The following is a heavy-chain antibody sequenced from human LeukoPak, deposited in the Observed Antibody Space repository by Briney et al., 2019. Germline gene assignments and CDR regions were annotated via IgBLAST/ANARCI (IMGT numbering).Heavy chain of an antibody. CDR3: AEIAAAGTYFDY. J-gene: IGHJ4*02. CDR1: GFTFSNAW. Sequence: PGGSLRLSCAASGFTFSNAWMSWVRQAPGKGLEWIGSIYHSGSTYYNPSLKSRVTISVDTSKNQFSLKLSSVTAADTAVYYCAEIAAAGTYFDYWGQGTLVTVSS. D-gene: IGHD6-13*01. CDR2: IYHSGST. V-gene: IGHV4-38-2*01.